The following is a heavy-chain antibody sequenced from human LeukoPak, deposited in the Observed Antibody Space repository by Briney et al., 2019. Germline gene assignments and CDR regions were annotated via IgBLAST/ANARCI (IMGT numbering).Heavy chain of an antibody. Sequence: ASVKVSCKASGYTFTIYDINWVRQATGQGLEWMGWMNPNSGNTGYAQKFQGRVTMTRNTSISTAYMELSSLRSEDTAVYYCARAYAPKYYDKPWDAFDIWGQGTMVTVSS. J-gene: IGHJ3*02. CDR2: MNPNSGNT. CDR3: ARAYAPKYYDKPWDAFDI. D-gene: IGHD3-22*01. V-gene: IGHV1-8*01. CDR1: GYTFTIYD.